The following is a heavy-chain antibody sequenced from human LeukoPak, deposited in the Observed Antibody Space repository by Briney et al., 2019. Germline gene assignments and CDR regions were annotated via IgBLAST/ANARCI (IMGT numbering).Heavy chain of an antibody. CDR1: GGTFSSYA. D-gene: IGHD3-16*02. Sequence: ASVKVSCKASGGTFSSYAISWVRQAPGQGLEWMGRIIPILDIANYAQKFQGRVTITADKSTSTAYMELSSLRSEDTAVYYCATGVITFEGVILRGNWFDPWGQGTLVTVSS. CDR3: ATGVITFEGVILRGNWFDP. CDR2: IIPILDIA. J-gene: IGHJ5*01. V-gene: IGHV1-69*04.